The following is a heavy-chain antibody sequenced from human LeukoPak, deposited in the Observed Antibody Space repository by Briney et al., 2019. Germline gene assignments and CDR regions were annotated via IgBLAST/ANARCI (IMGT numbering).Heavy chain of an antibody. CDR1: GFTFSTYT. Sequence: GGSLRLSCAASGFTFSTYTMYWVRHPPGKRLEWVSIIGSSGGGIHYADSVKGRFTISRDNSKNALYLQMNSLRVEDTAVYYCAIDPNWGTHSWGQGVLVTVSS. V-gene: IGHV3-23*01. D-gene: IGHD7-27*01. J-gene: IGHJ4*02. CDR3: AIDPNWGTHS. CDR2: IGSSGGGI.